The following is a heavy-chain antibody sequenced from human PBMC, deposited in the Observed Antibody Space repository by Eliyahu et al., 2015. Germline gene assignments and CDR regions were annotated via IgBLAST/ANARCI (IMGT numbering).Heavy chain of an antibody. CDR2: IIPILGIA. Sequence: QVQLVQSGAEVKKPGSSVKVSCKASGGPFSSYTISWVRQAPGQGLEWMGRIIPILGIANYAQKFQGRVTITADKSTSTAYMELSSLRSEDTAVYYCARGERGFTIFGVYDYWGQGTLVTVSS. CDR3: ARGERGFTIFGVYDY. D-gene: IGHD3-3*01. V-gene: IGHV1-69*02. CDR1: GGPFSSYT. J-gene: IGHJ4*02.